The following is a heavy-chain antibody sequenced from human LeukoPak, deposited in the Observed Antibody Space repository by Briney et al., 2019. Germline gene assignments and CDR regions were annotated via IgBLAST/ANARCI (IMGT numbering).Heavy chain of an antibody. CDR3: ARDFTIYDSSGFANAFDI. J-gene: IGHJ3*02. CDR1: GYIFTSYG. CDR2: ISAYKGNT. Sequence: GASVKVSCKASGYIFTSYGISWVRQALGQGLEWMGWISAYKGNTNYAQKFQGRVTMTTDTSTSTAYMELRSLRSDDTAVYYCARDFTIYDSSGFANAFDIWGQGTMVTVSS. D-gene: IGHD3-22*01. V-gene: IGHV1-18*01.